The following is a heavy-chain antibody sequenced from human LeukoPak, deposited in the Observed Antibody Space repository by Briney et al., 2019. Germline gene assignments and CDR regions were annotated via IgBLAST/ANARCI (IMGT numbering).Heavy chain of an antibody. CDR3: ARDFTVVPAAVYWYFDL. D-gene: IGHD2-2*01. V-gene: IGHV3-48*01. Sequence: GGSLRLSCTASGFTFGDYAMSWVRQAPGKGLEWVSYISSSSSTIYYADSVKGRFTISRDNAKNSLYLQMNSLRAEDTAVYYCARDFTVVPAAVYWYFDLWGRGTLVTVSS. J-gene: IGHJ2*01. CDR2: ISSSSSTI. CDR1: GFTFGDYA.